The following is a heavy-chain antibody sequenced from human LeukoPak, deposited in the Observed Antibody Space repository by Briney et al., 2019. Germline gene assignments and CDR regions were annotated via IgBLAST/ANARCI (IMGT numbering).Heavy chain of an antibody. D-gene: IGHD3/OR15-3a*01. V-gene: IGHV4-61*02. J-gene: IGHJ5*02. CDR3: ARDWVRTGDNWFDP. CDR1: GGSISSGSYY. CDR2: IYTSGST. Sequence: SQTLSLTCTVSGGSISSGSYYWSWIRQSAGKGLEWIVRIYTSGSTNYNPSLKSRVTISVDTSKNQFSLKLSSVTAADTAVYYCARDWVRTGDNWFDPWGQGTLVTVSS.